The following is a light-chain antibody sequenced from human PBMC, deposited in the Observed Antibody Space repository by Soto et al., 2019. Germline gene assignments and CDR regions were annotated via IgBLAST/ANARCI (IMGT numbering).Light chain of an antibody. CDR2: SNS. CDR3: GAWDDSLTGSWV. Sequence: QSVLTQPPSSSGTTGQRVTISCSGRSSNIGHNSVNWYQQLPGTSPKLIIYSNSHRQSGVPDRFSGSKSGTSASLAISGLPSADEADCYCGAWDDSLTGSWVFGGGTKLTVL. J-gene: IGLJ3*02. V-gene: IGLV1-44*01. CDR1: SSNIGHNS.